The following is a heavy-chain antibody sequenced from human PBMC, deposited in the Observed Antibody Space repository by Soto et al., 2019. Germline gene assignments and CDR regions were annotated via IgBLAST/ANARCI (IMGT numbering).Heavy chain of an antibody. J-gene: IGHJ4*02. V-gene: IGHV4-61*08. CDR1: GGSISSGGYF. CDR3: ARARGWYRVGYFDY. D-gene: IGHD6-19*01. CDR2: IYYSGST. Sequence: PSETLSLTCAVSGGSISSGGYFWSWIRQPPGKGLEWIGYIYYSGSTNYNPSLKSRVTISVDTSKNQFSLKLSSVTAADTAVYYCARARGWYRVGYFDYWGQGTLVTVSS.